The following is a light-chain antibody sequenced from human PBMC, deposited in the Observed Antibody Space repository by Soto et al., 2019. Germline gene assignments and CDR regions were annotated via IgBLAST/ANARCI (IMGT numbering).Light chain of an antibody. Sequence: QSVLTQPPSVSAAPGQKVTISCSGSSSNVGNNYVSWYQQHPGTAPNLLIYENNKQPPGMPDRFSGSKSGTSATLGITGLQTGDEADYYCGTWDSSLSALVFGGGTKLTVL. J-gene: IGLJ2*01. CDR2: ENN. CDR1: SSNVGNNY. V-gene: IGLV1-51*02. CDR3: GTWDSSLSALV.